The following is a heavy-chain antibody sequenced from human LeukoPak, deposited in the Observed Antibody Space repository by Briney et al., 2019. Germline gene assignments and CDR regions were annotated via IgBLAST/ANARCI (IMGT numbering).Heavy chain of an antibody. J-gene: IGHJ4*02. CDR2: IYSGGGT. V-gene: IGHV3-53*01. CDR1: GFTVSSNY. D-gene: IGHD5-12*01. CDR3: ARGEGGYDSNFDV. Sequence: GTSLRLSCAAAGFTVSSNYISWVRQAPGKGLEWVSLIYSGGGTYYAESVRGRFTVSRDNSKNTLYLQMNSLRAEDTAVYYCARGEGGYDSNFDVWGQGTLVTVSS.